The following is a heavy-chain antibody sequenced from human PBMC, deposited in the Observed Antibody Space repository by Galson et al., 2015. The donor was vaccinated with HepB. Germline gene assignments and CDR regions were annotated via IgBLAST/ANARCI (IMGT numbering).Heavy chain of an antibody. CDR2: INPNNGGT. J-gene: IGHJ4*02. CDR1: GYTFTGYY. Sequence: SVKVSCKASGYTFTGYYIHWMRQAPGQGLEWLGWINPNNGGTSYAPKFQGRVTMTRDTSISTTFMELTHLRSDDTAIYYCARGLSPPPHFDYWGQGTLVIVSS. CDR3: ARGLSPPPHFDY. V-gene: IGHV1-2*02.